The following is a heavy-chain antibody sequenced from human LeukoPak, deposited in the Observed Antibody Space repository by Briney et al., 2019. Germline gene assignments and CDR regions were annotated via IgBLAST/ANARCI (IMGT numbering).Heavy chain of an antibody. V-gene: IGHV3-30*04. CDR2: ISYDGSNK. CDR3: ARGAVGGYYYPFDY. Sequence: GGSLRLSCAASGFTFSSYAMHWVRQAPGKGLEWVAVISYDGSNKYYADSVKGRFTISRDNSKNTLYLQMNSLRAEDTAVYYCARGAVGGYYYPFDYWGQGTLVTVSS. J-gene: IGHJ4*02. D-gene: IGHD3-22*01. CDR1: GFTFSSYA.